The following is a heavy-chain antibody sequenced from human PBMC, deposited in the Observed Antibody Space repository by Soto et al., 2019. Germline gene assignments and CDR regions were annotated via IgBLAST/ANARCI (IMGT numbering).Heavy chain of an antibody. CDR3: AKEGYSPGGVGAAHFDY. D-gene: IGHD2-15*01. CDR2: ISWDGGST. J-gene: IGHJ4*02. CDR1: GFTFDDYT. Sequence: GGSLRLSCAASGFTFDDYTMHWVRQAPGKGLEWVSLISWDGGSTYYADSVKGRFTISRDNSKNSLYLQMNSLRTEDTALYYCAKEGYSPGGVGAAHFDYWGQGTLVTVSS. V-gene: IGHV3-43*01.